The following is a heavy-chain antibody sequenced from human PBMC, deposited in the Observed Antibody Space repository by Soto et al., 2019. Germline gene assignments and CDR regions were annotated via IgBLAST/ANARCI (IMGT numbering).Heavy chain of an antibody. Sequence: ASVKVSCKASGYTFTSYGISWVRQAPGQGLEWMGWISAYNGNTNYAQKLQGRVTMTTDTSTSTAYMELRSLRSDDTAVYYCARGDIGPYSGSGSPPGCWDQQTLVTVSS. V-gene: IGHV1-18*01. CDR3: ARGDIGPYSGSGSPPGC. CDR1: GYTFTSYG. CDR2: ISAYNGNT. J-gene: IGHJ1*01. D-gene: IGHD3-10*01.